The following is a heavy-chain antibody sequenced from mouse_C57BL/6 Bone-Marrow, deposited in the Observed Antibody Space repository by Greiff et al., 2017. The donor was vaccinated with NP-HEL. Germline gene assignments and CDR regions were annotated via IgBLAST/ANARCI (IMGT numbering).Heavy chain of an antibody. Sequence: QVQLQQSGPELVKPGASVKISCKASGYAFSSSWMNWVKQRPGKGLEWIGRIYPGDGDTNYNGKFKGKATLTADKSSSTAYMQLSSRTSEDSAVYFCARKRGEITTVVGDAMDYWGQGTSVTVSS. CDR3: ARKRGEITTVVGDAMDY. CDR2: IYPGDGDT. V-gene: IGHV1-82*01. D-gene: IGHD1-1*01. CDR1: GYAFSSSW. J-gene: IGHJ4*01.